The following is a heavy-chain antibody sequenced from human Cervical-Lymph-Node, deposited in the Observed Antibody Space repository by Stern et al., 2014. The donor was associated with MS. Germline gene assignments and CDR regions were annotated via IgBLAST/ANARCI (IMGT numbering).Heavy chain of an antibody. J-gene: IGHJ1*01. CDR3: ARDNGNSSGWSFYFQH. V-gene: IGHV3-30-3*01. D-gene: IGHD6-19*01. Sequence: QVQLVQSGGGVVQPGRSLRLSCAASGFTFSSYAMHWVRQAPGKGLAWVAVISYDGSNKYYADSVKGLFTISRDNSKNTLYLQMNSLRAEDTAVYYCARDNGNSSGWSFYFQHWGQGTLVTVSS. CDR2: ISYDGSNK. CDR1: GFTFSSYA.